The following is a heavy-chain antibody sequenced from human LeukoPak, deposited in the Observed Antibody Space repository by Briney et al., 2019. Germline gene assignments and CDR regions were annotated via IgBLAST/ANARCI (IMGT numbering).Heavy chain of an antibody. J-gene: IGHJ4*02. CDR3: AKDRLIGNQVTTSFDY. D-gene: IGHD4-17*01. CDR1: GYTFTSYD. V-gene: IGHV1-8*01. CDR2: MNPNSGNT. Sequence: ASVKVSCKASGYTFTSYDINWVRQATGQGLEWMGWMNPNSGNTGYAQKFQGRVTMTRNTSISTAYMELSSLRSEDTAVYYCAKDRLIGNQVTTSFDYWGQGTLVTVSS.